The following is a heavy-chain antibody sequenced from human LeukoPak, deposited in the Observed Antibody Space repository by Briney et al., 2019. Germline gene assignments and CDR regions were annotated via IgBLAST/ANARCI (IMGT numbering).Heavy chain of an antibody. V-gene: IGHV3-23*01. Sequence: GGSLRLSCAASGFTFSSYATSWVRQAPGKGLMWVSGLSDSSTFYADSVKGRFTIYRDNSKNVLYLQMNSLRADDTAVYYCAKTLWGLTLLSSDHWGQGTLVTVSS. CDR2: LSDSST. CDR3: AKTLWGLTLLSSDH. D-gene: IGHD2-21*02. J-gene: IGHJ4*02. CDR1: GFTFSSYA.